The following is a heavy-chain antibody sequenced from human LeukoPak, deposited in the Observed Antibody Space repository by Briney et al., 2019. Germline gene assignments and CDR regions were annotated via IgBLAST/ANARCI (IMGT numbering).Heavy chain of an antibody. Sequence: SQTLSLTCAISGDSVSSNSAAWNWIRLSPSRGLEWLGRTYYRSKWYNDYAVSVKSRITINPDTSKNQFSLQLACVSPEDTAVYFCARVTWYFDLWGRGTLVTVSS. V-gene: IGHV6-1*01. CDR1: GDSVSSNSAA. J-gene: IGHJ2*01. CDR3: ARVTWYFDL. CDR2: TYYRSKWYN.